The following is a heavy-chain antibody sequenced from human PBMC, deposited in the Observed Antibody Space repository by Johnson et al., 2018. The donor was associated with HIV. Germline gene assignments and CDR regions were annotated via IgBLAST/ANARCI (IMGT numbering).Heavy chain of an antibody. J-gene: IGHJ3*02. V-gene: IGHV3-20*04. D-gene: IGHD4-23*01. Sequence: VQLVESGGGLIQPGGSLRLSCAASGFTVSSNYMSWVRQAPGKGLEWVSGINWNGGTTSYEDSVKGRFTASRDNANNSLYLQMNGLRAEDTALYYCARALGTAVGAFDIWGQGTMVTVSS. CDR3: ARALGTAVGAFDI. CDR1: GFTVSSNY. CDR2: INWNGGTT.